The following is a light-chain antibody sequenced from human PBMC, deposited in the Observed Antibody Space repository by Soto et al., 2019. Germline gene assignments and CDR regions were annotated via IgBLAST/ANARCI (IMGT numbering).Light chain of an antibody. CDR2: EVN. CDR1: SSDVGGYNY. J-gene: IGLJ1*01. Sequence: QSVLAQPPSSSGSPGQSVAISSTGTSSDVGGYNYVPWYQQHPGKAPKLMIYEVNKRPSGVPDRFSGSKSGNTASLTVSGLQAEDEADYYCSSYAGSSNVFGTGTKVTVL. CDR3: SSYAGSSNV. V-gene: IGLV2-8*01.